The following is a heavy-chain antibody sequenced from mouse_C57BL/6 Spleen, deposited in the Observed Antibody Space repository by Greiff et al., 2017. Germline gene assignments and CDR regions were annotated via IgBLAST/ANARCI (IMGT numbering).Heavy chain of an antibody. V-gene: IGHV1-82*01. J-gene: IGHJ1*03. Sequence: QVQLQQSGPELVKPGASVKISCKASGYAFSSSWMNWVKQRPGKGLEWIGRIYPGDGDTNYNGKFKGKATLTADKSSSTAYMQLSSLTSVDSAVYFCACWYYGSSYYWYFDVWGTGTTVTVSS. CDR3: ACWYYGSSYYWYFDV. CDR1: GYAFSSSW. D-gene: IGHD1-1*01. CDR2: IYPGDGDT.